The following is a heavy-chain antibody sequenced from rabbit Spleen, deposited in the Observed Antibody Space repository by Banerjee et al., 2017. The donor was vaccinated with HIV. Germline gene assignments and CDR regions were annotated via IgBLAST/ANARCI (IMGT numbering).Heavy chain of an antibody. V-gene: IGHV1S45*01. D-gene: IGHD4-2*01. CDR1: GFSFSDRDV. J-gene: IGHJ4*01. CDR3: ARDAAGREDFNL. CDR2: INIVTGKD. Sequence: QEQLEESGGGLVKPEGSLTLTCKASGFSFSDRDVMCWVRQAPGKGLEWIGCINIVTGKDVYATWAKGRFIMSRTSSTTVTLQMTSLTAADTATYFCARDAAGREDFNLWGQGTLVTVS.